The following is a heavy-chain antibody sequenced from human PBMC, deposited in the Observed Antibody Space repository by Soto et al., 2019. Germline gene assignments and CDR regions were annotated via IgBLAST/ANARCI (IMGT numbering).Heavy chain of an antibody. CDR3: ARRWGGALDY. V-gene: IGHV4-59*08. D-gene: IGHD3-16*01. J-gene: IGHJ4*02. Sequence: PSETLSLTCTVSGGSMSSYYWSWIRQPPGKGLEWIGYIYYSGSTNYNPSLKSRVTISVDTSKNQFSPELNSVTAADTAVYYCARRWGGALDYWGQGTLVTVSS. CDR2: IYYSGST. CDR1: GGSMSSYY.